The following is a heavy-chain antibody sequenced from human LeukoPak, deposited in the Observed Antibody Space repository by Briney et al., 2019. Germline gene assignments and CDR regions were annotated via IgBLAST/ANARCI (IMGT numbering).Heavy chain of an antibody. J-gene: IGHJ4*02. CDR3: ARDVGGSYWNGGFDY. CDR2: IRFDGNNK. Sequence: GGSLRLSCAASGFTFSSYGMHWVRQPPGKGLEWVAFIRFDGNNKYYADSLKGRFTISRDKSKNTLYLQINSLRAADTAVYYCARDVGGSYWNGGFDYWGQGTLVTVSS. CDR1: GFTFSSYG. V-gene: IGHV3-30*02. D-gene: IGHD3-16*01.